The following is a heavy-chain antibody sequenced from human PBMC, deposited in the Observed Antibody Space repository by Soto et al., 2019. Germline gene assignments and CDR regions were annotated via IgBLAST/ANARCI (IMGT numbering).Heavy chain of an antibody. CDR2: ISYDGSNK. CDR3: AKKSGIAAKMIRGRDYYYYGMDV. CDR1: GFTFSSYG. V-gene: IGHV3-30*18. Sequence: PGGSLRLSCAASGFTFSSYGMHWVRQAPGKGLEWVAVISYDGSNKYYADSVKGRFTISRDDSKNTLYLQMNSLRAEDTAVYYCAKKSGIAAKMIRGRDYYYYGMDVWGQGTTVTVSS. J-gene: IGHJ6*02. D-gene: IGHD6-13*01.